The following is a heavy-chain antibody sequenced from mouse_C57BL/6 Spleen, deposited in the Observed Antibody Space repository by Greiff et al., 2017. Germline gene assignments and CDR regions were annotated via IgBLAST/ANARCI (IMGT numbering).Heavy chain of an antibody. CDR1: GYTFTSYW. D-gene: IGHD2-3*01. J-gene: IGHJ3*01. CDR2: IHPNSGST. Sequence: QVQLKQPGAELVKPGASVKLSCKASGYTFTSYWMHWVKQRPGQGLEWIGMIHPNSGSTNYNEKFKSKATLTVDKSSSTAYMQLSSLTSEDSAVYYCASGENDASWFAYWGQGTLVTVSA. CDR3: ASGENDASWFAY. V-gene: IGHV1-64*01.